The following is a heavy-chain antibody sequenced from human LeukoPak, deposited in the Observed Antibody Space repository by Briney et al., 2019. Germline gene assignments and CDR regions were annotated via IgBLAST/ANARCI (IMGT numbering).Heavy chain of an antibody. CDR3: ARDDEGSGTPTIDY. V-gene: IGHV3-69-1*01. CDR2: IGSSGYM. CDR1: GFRFSAYA. D-gene: IGHD3-10*01. J-gene: IGHJ4*02. Sequence: GGSLRLSCAASGFRFSAYAMNWVRQAPGKGLEWVSSIGSSGYMYYGDSVKGRFTVSRDNAKNSLYLEMNSLRAEDTAVYYCARDDEGSGTPTIDYWGQGTLVSVAS.